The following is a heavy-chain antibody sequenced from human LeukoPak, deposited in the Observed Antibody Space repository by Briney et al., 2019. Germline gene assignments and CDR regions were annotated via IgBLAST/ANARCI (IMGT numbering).Heavy chain of an antibody. CDR2: INSDGSST. V-gene: IGHV3-74*01. CDR3: ARRYCSSTSCYKGLDY. J-gene: IGHJ4*02. Sequence: GGSLRLSCAASGFTFSSYWMHWVRQAPGKGLVWVSRINSDGSSTSYADSVKGRFTISRDNAKNTLYLQMNSLRTEDTAVYYCARRYCSSTSCYKGLDYWGQGTLVTVSS. CDR1: GFTFSSYW. D-gene: IGHD2-2*02.